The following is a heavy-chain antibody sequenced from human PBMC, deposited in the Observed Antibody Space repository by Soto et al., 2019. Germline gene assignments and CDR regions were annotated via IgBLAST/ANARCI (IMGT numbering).Heavy chain of an antibody. CDR3: ARDSIARHDAFDI. Sequence: EVQLVESGGGLVQPGGSLRLSCAASGFTVSSNYMSWVRQAPGKGLEWVSVIYSGGSTYYADSVKGRFTISRHNSKNTLYLQMNSLRAEDTAVYYCARDSIARHDAFDIWGQGTMVTVSS. J-gene: IGHJ3*02. CDR1: GFTVSSNY. CDR2: IYSGGST. V-gene: IGHV3-53*04.